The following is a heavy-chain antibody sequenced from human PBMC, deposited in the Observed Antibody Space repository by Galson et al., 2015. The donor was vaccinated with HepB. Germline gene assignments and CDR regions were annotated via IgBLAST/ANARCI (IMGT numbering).Heavy chain of an antibody. CDR1: GFTFSNYG. CDR2: ISYDGSNK. Sequence: SLRLSCAASGFTFSNYGMHWVRQAPGKGLEWVAVISYDGSNKYYADSVKGRFTISRDISRNTLYLQMNSLRPDDTAVYYCAKSVWQWLVLDYWGQGTLVTVSS. CDR3: AKSVWQWLVLDY. V-gene: IGHV3-30*18. D-gene: IGHD6-19*01. J-gene: IGHJ4*02.